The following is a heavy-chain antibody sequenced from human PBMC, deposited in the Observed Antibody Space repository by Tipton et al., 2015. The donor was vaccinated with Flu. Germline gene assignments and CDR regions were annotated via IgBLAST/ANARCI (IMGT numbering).Heavy chain of an antibody. Sequence: TLSLTCTVSGDSISSNYYYWGWFRQSPGTGLEWIGSIYYSGTTYYNPSLKSRVTMSIDTSKNQFSLKVTSVTAADTAVYYCAKEGSYNILTNYYNKGVDPWGQGTLVIVSS. V-gene: IGHV4-39*07. CDR2: IYYSGTT. CDR3: AKEGSYNILTNYYNKGVDP. CDR1: GDSISSNYYY. D-gene: IGHD3-9*01. J-gene: IGHJ5*02.